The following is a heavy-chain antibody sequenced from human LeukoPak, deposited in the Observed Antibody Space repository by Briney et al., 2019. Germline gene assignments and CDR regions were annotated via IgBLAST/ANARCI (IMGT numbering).Heavy chain of an antibody. CDR3: ARVAGTTVTSNGFDY. D-gene: IGHD4-17*01. Sequence: SETLSLTCAVYGGSFSGYYWSWIRQPPGKGLEWIGEINHSGSTNYNPSLKSRVTISVDTSKNQFSLKLSSVTAADTAVYYCARVAGTTVTSNGFDYWGQGTLVTVSS. CDR1: GGSFSGYY. V-gene: IGHV4-34*01. J-gene: IGHJ4*02. CDR2: INHSGST.